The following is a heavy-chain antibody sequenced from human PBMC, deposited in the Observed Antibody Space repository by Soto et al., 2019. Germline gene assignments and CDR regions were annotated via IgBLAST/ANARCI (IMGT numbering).Heavy chain of an antibody. CDR1: GFTFTSSA. V-gene: IGHV1-58*01. D-gene: IGHD3-22*01. J-gene: IGHJ3*02. Sequence: SVKVSCKASGFTFTSSAVQWVRQARGQRLEWIGWIVVGSGNTNYAQKFQERVTITRDMSTSTAYMELSSLRSEDTAVYYCAAVRVVVTTSLLFDIWGQGTMVTVSS. CDR2: IVVGSGNT. CDR3: AAVRVVVTTSLLFDI.